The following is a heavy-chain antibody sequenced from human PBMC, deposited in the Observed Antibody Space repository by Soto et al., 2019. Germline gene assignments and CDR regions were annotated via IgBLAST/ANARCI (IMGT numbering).Heavy chain of an antibody. D-gene: IGHD3-22*01. J-gene: IGHJ4*02. CDR3: ARGSGYYSR. CDR2: IYSAGST. CDR1: GFTVSSNY. Sequence: PGGSLRLSCAASGFTVSSNYMSWARQAPGKGLEWVSFIYSAGSTYYADSVKGRFTISRDNSKNMLYLQMNSLRVEDTAVYYCARGSGYYSRWGQGTLVTVSS. V-gene: IGHV3-53*01.